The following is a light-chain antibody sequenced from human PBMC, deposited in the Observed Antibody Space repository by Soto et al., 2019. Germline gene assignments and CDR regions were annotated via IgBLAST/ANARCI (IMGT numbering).Light chain of an antibody. CDR2: SHN. V-gene: IGLV1-44*01. CDR1: SSNIGSNT. Sequence: QSVLTQPPSASGTPGQRVIISCSGSSSNIGSNTVNWYQQLPGTAPKLLIYSHNQRPSGVPDRFSGSQSGTAASLAISWLQSEDEADYYCATWDDSLDGYVFGTGTKVTVL. CDR3: ATWDDSLDGYV. J-gene: IGLJ1*01.